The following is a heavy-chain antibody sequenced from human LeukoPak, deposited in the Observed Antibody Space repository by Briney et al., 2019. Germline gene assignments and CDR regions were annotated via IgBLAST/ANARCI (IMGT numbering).Heavy chain of an antibody. D-gene: IGHD3-22*01. CDR2: ISGSGGST. Sequence: GGSLRLSCAASGFTFSSYAMSWVRQAPGKGLEWVSAISGSGGSTYYADSVKGRFTISRDNSKNTLYLQMNSLRAEDTAVYYSAKRVSSGYHRYFDYWGQGTLVTVSS. V-gene: IGHV3-23*01. J-gene: IGHJ4*02. CDR3: AKRVSSGYHRYFDY. CDR1: GFTFSSYA.